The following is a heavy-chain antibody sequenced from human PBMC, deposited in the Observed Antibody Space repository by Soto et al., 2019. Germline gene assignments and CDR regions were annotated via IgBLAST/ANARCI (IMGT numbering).Heavy chain of an antibody. Sequence: SETLSLTCAVYGGSFSGYYWSWIRQPPGKGLEWIGEINHSGSTNYNPSLKSRVTISVDTSKNQFSLKLSSVTAADTAVYYCARGRGWYIKYYFDYWGQGTLVTVSS. J-gene: IGHJ4*02. CDR1: GGSFSGYY. V-gene: IGHV4-34*01. CDR2: INHSGST. CDR3: ARGRGWYIKYYFDY. D-gene: IGHD6-19*01.